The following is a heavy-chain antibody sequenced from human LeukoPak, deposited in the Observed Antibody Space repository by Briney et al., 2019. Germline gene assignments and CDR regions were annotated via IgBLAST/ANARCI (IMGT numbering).Heavy chain of an antibody. J-gene: IGHJ4*02. Sequence: SETLSLTCTVSGGSISSYYWSWIRQPPGKGLEWIGHIYYSGSTNYNPSLKSRVTISVDTSKNQFSLKLSSVTAADTAVYYCARLRGDLTIFGVALGYFDYWGQGTLVTVSS. CDR1: GGSISSYY. D-gene: IGHD3-3*01. CDR2: IYYSGST. V-gene: IGHV4-59*08. CDR3: ARLRGDLTIFGVALGYFDY.